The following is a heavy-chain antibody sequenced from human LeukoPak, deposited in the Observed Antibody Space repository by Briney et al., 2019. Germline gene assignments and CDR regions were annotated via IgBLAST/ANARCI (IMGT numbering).Heavy chain of an antibody. Sequence: GGSLRLSCAASGFAFSSYNMNWVRQAPGKGLEWVSYISSSSTTIYYADSVKGRFTISRDNAKNSLYLQMNSLRAEDTAVYYCARVDSNSYYYYYYYVDVWGKGTTVIVSS. CDR1: GFAFSSYN. CDR3: ARVDSNSYYYYYYYVDV. CDR2: ISSSSTTI. D-gene: IGHD2/OR15-2a*01. V-gene: IGHV3-48*01. J-gene: IGHJ6*03.